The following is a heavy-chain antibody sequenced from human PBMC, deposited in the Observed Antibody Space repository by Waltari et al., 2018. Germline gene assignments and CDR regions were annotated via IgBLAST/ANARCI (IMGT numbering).Heavy chain of an antibody. Sequence: QVQLQEYGSGLVKPSETLSLTCTVSGGSISSYYCSWIRPPPGKGLESILYIYYSGSTNFSPSRKSRVTISVDTSKTQSSLKLTSVTASDTAVDYCAGGSNSGSYIRSWGQGTLVTVSS. CDR2: IYYSGST. CDR3: AGGSNSGSYIRS. V-gene: IGHV4-59*01. J-gene: IGHJ5*02. CDR1: GGSISSYY. D-gene: IGHD1-26*01.